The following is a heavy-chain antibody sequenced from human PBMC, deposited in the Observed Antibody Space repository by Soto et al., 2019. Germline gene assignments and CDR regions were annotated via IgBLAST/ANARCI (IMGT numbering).Heavy chain of an antibody. CDR2: FDPEDGET. CDR1: GYTLSELS. V-gene: IGHV1-24*01. CDR3: ATSSGYYRRYGY. Sequence: ASVKVYCKVSGYTLSELSMHWVRQAPGKGLEWMGGFDPEDGETIYAQKFQGRVTMTEDTSTDTAYMELSSLRSGDTAVYYCATSSGYYRRYGYWGQGTLVTVSS. J-gene: IGHJ4*02. D-gene: IGHD3-22*01.